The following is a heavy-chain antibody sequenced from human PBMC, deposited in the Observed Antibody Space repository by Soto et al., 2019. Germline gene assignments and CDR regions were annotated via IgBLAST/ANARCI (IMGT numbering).Heavy chain of an antibody. CDR1: GYTFTSYG. CDR2: ISAYNGNT. J-gene: IGHJ3*02. D-gene: IGHD2-2*01. V-gene: IGHV1-18*01. CDR3: ARDPYLGYCSSTSCRHDAFDI. Sequence: AASVTVSCQASGYTFTSYGISWVRKAPGQGLEWMGWISAYNGNTNYAQKLQGRVTMTTDTSTSTAYMELRSLRSDDTAVYYCARDPYLGYCSSTSCRHDAFDIWGQGTMVTVSS.